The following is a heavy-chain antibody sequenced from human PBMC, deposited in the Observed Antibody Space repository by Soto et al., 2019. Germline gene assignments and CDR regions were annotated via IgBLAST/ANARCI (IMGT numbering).Heavy chain of an antibody. CDR3: ARNLGYCSSTSCHSVYYYYGMDV. CDR1: GGSISSSNW. V-gene: IGHV4-4*02. J-gene: IGHJ6*02. CDR2: IYHSGST. Sequence: PSETLSLTCAVSGGSISSSNWWSWVRQPPGKGLEWIGEIYHSGSTNYNPSLKSRVTISVDKSKNQFSLKLSSVTAADTAVYYCARNLGYCSSTSCHSVYYYYGMDVWGQGTTVTVSS. D-gene: IGHD2-2*01.